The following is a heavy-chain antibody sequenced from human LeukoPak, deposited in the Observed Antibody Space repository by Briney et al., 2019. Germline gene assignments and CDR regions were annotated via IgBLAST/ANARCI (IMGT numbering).Heavy chain of an antibody. CDR3: ARGVVAAAGRTFDF. CDR2: IYYSGST. V-gene: IGHV4-39*07. CDR1: GGSISSTNYY. J-gene: IGHJ4*02. D-gene: IGHD6-13*01. Sequence: SETLSLTCTVSGGSISSTNYYWGWIRQPPVKGLEWIGSIYYSGSTYYNPSLKSRVTISVDTSKNHFSLKLSSVTAADTAVYYCARGVVAAAGRTFDFWGQGTLVTVSS.